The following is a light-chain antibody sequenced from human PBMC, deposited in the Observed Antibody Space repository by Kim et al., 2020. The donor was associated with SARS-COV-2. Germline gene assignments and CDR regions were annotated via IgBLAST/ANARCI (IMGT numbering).Light chain of an antibody. V-gene: IGLV3-1*01. CDR2: QDT. CDR1: KLGDKY. CDR3: QAWDSNIVV. Sequence: VSRGQTASITCSGDKLGDKYTCWYQKKPGQSPVLVMFQDTKRPSGIPERFSGSSSGNTATLTITGTQAVDEADYYCQAWDSNIVVFGGGTKLTVL. J-gene: IGLJ2*01.